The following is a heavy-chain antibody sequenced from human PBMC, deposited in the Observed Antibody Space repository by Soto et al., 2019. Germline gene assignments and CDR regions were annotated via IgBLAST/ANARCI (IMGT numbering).Heavy chain of an antibody. CDR3: AIITSPRQCFDY. CDR1: GYTFTSYD. J-gene: IGHJ4*02. CDR2: MNPNSGNT. D-gene: IGHD3-16*01. V-gene: IGHV1-8*01. Sequence: ASVKVSCKASGYTFTSYDINWVRQATGQGLEWMGWMNPNSGNTGYAQKFQGRVTMTRNTSISTAYMELSSLRSEDTAVYYCAIITSPRQCFDYWGQGTLVTVSS.